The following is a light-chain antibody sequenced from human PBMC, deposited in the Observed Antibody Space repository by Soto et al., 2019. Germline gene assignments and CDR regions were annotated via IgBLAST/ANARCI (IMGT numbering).Light chain of an antibody. CDR1: QSISSW. Sequence: DIQMTQSPSTLSASVGDRVTITCRASQSISSWLAWYQQKPGKAPKLLIYDASSLESGVPSRFSGSGSGTEFTLTISSLQPDDFATYYCQQYNSFSLPFGQGTKVGIK. CDR2: DAS. V-gene: IGKV1-5*01. CDR3: QQYNSFSLP. J-gene: IGKJ1*01.